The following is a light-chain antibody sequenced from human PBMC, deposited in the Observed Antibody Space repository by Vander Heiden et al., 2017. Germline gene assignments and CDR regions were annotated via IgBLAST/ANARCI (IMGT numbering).Light chain of an antibody. CDR1: QSISSW. Sequence: DIQMTQSPSTLSASVGDRVTITCRASQSISSWLDWYQQKPGKAPKLLIYDASSLESGVPSRFSGSGSGTEFTLTISSLQPDDFATYYCQQYYSYSWTFGQGTKVEIK. CDR2: DAS. V-gene: IGKV1-5*01. J-gene: IGKJ1*01. CDR3: QQYYSYSWT.